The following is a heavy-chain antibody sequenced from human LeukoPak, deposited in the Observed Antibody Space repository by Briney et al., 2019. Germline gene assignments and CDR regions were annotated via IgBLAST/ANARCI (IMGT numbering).Heavy chain of an antibody. D-gene: IGHD6-13*01. CDR3: AKDVFSSWYFDY. Sequence: PGGSLRLSCAASGFTFSSYWMHWVRQAPGKGLVWVSRIKSDGSSTNYADSVKGRFTVSRDNSKNTLYLQMNSLRAEDTAVYYCAKDVFSSWYFDYWGQGTLVTVSS. V-gene: IGHV3-74*01. J-gene: IGHJ4*02. CDR1: GFTFSSYW. CDR2: IKSDGSST.